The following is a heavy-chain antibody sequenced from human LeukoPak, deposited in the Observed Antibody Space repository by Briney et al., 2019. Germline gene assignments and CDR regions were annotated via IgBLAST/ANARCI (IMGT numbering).Heavy chain of an antibody. CDR1: GFTFTSYA. Sequence: AGGSLRLSCAASGFTFTSYAMHWVRQAPGKGLEWVALISYDVSNKYYADSVKGRFTISRDNSKNTLNLQMNSLRADDTAVYYCAKDLKWDLTDGFDYWGQGTLVTVSS. CDR3: AKDLKWDLTDGFDY. D-gene: IGHD1-26*01. V-gene: IGHV3-30*18. CDR2: ISYDVSNK. J-gene: IGHJ4*02.